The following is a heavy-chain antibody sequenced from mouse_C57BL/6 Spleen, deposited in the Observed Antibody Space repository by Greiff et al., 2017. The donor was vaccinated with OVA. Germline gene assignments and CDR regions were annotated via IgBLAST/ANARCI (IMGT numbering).Heavy chain of an antibody. Sequence: EVQLKESGPGLVKPSQSLSLTCSVTGYSITSGYYWNWIRQFPGNKLEWMGYISYDGSNNYNPSLKNRISITRDTSKNQFFLKLNSVTTEDTATYYCATYYGSSYSYWYFDVWGTGTTVTVSS. CDR1: GYSITSGYY. D-gene: IGHD1-1*01. V-gene: IGHV3-6*01. CDR3: ATYYGSSYSYWYFDV. J-gene: IGHJ1*03. CDR2: ISYDGSN.